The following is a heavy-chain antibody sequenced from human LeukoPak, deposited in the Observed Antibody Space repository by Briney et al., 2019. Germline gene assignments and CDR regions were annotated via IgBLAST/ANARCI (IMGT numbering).Heavy chain of an antibody. CDR3: ARVSDFWSGYFRDRPTGLVDY. V-gene: IGHV3-64*01. CDR2: LSSNGGST. CDR1: GFTFSSYA. J-gene: IGHJ4*02. D-gene: IGHD3-3*01. Sequence: GGSLRLSCAASGFTFSSYAMHWVRQAPGQGLEYVSALSSNGGSTYYANSVKGRFTISRDNSKNTLYLQMGSLRAEDMAVYYCARVSDFWSGYFRDRPTGLVDYWGQGTLVTVSS.